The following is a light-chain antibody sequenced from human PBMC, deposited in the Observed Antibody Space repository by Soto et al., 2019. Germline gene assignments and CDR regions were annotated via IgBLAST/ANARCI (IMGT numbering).Light chain of an antibody. CDR1: QSLKNNN. CDR2: GTS. CDR3: QQYGDSLWT. J-gene: IGKJ1*01. V-gene: IGKV3-20*01. Sequence: EVVLTQSPGTLSLSPGERATLSCRASQSLKNNNLVWYRQRPGQSPRLLIYGTSNRATGIPDRFSGSGSGTDFTLTISRVEPEDFAVYYCQQYGDSLWTFGQGTKVEIK.